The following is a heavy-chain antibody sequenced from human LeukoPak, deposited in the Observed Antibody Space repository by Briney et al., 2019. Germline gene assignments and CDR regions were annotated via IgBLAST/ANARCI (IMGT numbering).Heavy chain of an antibody. CDR3: AIGLFEEQQPY. J-gene: IGHJ4*02. V-gene: IGHV3-48*03. Sequence: GGSLRLSCAASGFTFSSYEMNWVRQAPGKGLEWVSYISSRGTTIYYADSVKGRFTISRDNAKNSLYLQMNSLRAEDTAVYYCAIGLFEEQQPYWGQGTLVTVSS. CDR1: GFTFSSYE. CDR2: ISSRGTTI. D-gene: IGHD6-13*01.